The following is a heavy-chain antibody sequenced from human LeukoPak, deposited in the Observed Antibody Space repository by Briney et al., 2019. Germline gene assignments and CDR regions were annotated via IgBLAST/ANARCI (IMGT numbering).Heavy chain of an antibody. CDR1: GGSISSHY. CDR3: ARDRRYSYGYYFDY. J-gene: IGHJ4*02. CDR2: IYYSGST. V-gene: IGHV4-59*11. Sequence: PSETLSLTCTVSGGSISSHYWSWIRQPPGKGLEWIGYIYYSGSTNYNPSLKSRVTISVDTSKNQFSLKLSSVTAADTAVHYWARDRRYSYGYYFDYWGQGTLVTVSS. D-gene: IGHD5-18*01.